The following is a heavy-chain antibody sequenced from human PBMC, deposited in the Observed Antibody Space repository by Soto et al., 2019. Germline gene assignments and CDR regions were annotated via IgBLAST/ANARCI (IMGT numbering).Heavy chain of an antibody. D-gene: IGHD3-22*01. CDR3: AREYAYYYDSSGYPLGY. CDR2: IIPIFGTA. CDR1: GWSLSVYP. Sequence: KGSGWSLSVYPIGWGLHATGEGLEWMGGIIPIFGTANYAQKFQGRATITADESTSTAYMELSSLRSEDTAVYYCAREYAYYYDSSGYPLGYWAQGTLLTLSS. V-gene: IGHV1-69*01. J-gene: IGHJ4*02.